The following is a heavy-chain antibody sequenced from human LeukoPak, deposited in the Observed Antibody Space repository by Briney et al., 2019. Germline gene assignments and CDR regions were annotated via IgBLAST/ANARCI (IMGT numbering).Heavy chain of an antibody. J-gene: IGHJ4*02. CDR2: IYYSGST. CDR1: GGSISSSSYY. CDR3: AWHYDFWSGRPTYYFDY. D-gene: IGHD3-3*01. Sequence: SETLSFTCTVSGGSISSSSYYWGWIRQPPGKGLEWIGSIYYSGSTYYNPSLKSRVTISVDTSKNQFSLKLSSVTAADTAVYYCAWHYDFWSGRPTYYFDYWGQGTLVTVSS. V-gene: IGHV4-39*07.